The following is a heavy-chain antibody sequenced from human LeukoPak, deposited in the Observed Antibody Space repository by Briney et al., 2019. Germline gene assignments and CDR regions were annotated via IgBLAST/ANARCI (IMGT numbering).Heavy chain of an antibody. V-gene: IGHV1-2*02. CDR2: INPNSGGT. D-gene: IGHD3-10*01. CDR3: ARVPLVRGVISLAQFDY. Sequence: ASVKVSCKASGYTFTGYYMHWVRQAPGQGLEWMGWINPNSGGTNYAQKFQGRATMTRDTSISTAYMELSRLRSDDTAVYYCARVPLVRGVISLAQFDYWGQGTLVTVSS. CDR1: GYTFTGYY. J-gene: IGHJ4*02.